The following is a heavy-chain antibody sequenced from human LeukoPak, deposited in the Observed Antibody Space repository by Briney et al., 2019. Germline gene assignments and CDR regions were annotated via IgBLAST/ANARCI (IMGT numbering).Heavy chain of an antibody. CDR3: AKDMRPRMIQPPDDAFDI. Sequence: PGGSLRLSCAASGFTFDDYAMHWVRQAPGKGLEWVSGISWNSGSIGYADSVRGRFTISRDNAKNSLYLQMNSLRAEDTALYYCAKDMRPRMIQPPDDAFDIWGQGTMVTVSS. CDR2: ISWNSGSI. CDR1: GFTFDDYA. V-gene: IGHV3-9*01. J-gene: IGHJ3*02. D-gene: IGHD3-16*01.